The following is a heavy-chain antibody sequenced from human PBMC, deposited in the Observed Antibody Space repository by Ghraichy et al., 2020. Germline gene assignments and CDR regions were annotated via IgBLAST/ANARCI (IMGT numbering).Heavy chain of an antibody. D-gene: IGHD6-6*01. CDR1: GGSISSGGYY. CDR2: IYYSGST. Sequence: SETLSLTCTVSGGSISSGGYYWSWIRQHPGKGLEWIGYIYYSGSTYYNPSLKSRVTISVDTSKNQFSLKLSSVTAADTAVYYCARDRGSSSPFDYWGQGTLVTVSS. J-gene: IGHJ4*02. CDR3: ARDRGSSSPFDY. V-gene: IGHV4-31*03.